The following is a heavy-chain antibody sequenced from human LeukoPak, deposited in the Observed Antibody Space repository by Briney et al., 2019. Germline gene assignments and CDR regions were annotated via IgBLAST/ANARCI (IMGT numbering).Heavy chain of an antibody. Sequence: ASVKVSCKASGYTFTGYYMHWVRQAPGQGLEWMGWINPNSGGTNYAQKFQGRVTMTRDTSISTAYMELSRLRSDDTAVYYCARHLGPAARVSLFDPWGQGTLVTVSS. V-gene: IGHV1-2*02. CDR1: GYTFTGYY. CDR2: INPNSGGT. D-gene: IGHD2-2*01. CDR3: ARHLGPAARVSLFDP. J-gene: IGHJ5*02.